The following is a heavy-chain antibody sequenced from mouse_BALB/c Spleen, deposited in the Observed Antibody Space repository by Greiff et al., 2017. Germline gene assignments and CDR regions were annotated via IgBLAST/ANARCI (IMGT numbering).Heavy chain of an antibody. D-gene: IGHD1-1*01. Sequence: EVQGVESGGGLVKPGGSLKLSCAASGFTFSSYAMSWVRQTPEKRLEWVATISSGGSYTYYPDSVKGRFTISRDNAKNTLYLQMSSLRSEDTAMYYCASLYGSSYVGAMDYWGQGTSVTVSS. CDR3: ASLYGSSYVGAMDY. CDR1: GFTFSSYA. V-gene: IGHV5-9-3*01. CDR2: ISSGGSYT. J-gene: IGHJ4*01.